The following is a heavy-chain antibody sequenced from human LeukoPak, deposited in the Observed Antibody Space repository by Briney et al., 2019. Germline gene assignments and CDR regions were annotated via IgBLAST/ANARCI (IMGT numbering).Heavy chain of an antibody. D-gene: IGHD3-22*01. V-gene: IGHV3-23*01. CDR3: AKDDSYYDSSGYVDY. CDR2: ISGSGGST. CDR1: GFTFSSYA. J-gene: IGHJ4*02. Sequence: PGGSLRLSCAASGFTFSSYAMSWVRQAPGKGLEWVSAISGSGGSTYYADSVKGRFTISRDNSKNTLYLQMNSVRAEDTAVYYCAKDDSYYDSSGYVDYWGREPWSPSPQ.